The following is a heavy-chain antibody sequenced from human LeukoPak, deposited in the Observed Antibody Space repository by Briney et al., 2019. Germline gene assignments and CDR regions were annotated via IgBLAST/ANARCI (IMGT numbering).Heavy chain of an antibody. Sequence: PSETLSLTCTVSGGSISSYYWSWLRQPPGKGLEWIGYIYYSGSTNYNPSLKSRVTISVDTSKNQFSLKLSSVTAADTAVYYCARLRGATVAHNWFDPWGQGTLVTVSS. CDR1: GGSISSYY. D-gene: IGHD6-19*01. CDR3: ARLRGATVAHNWFDP. J-gene: IGHJ5*02. CDR2: IYYSGST. V-gene: IGHV4-59*01.